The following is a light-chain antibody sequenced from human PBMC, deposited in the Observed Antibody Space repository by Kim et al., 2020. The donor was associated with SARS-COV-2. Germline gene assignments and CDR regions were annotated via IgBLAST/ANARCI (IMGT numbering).Light chain of an antibody. Sequence: LGQTVRITCQGDSLRSYYASWYQQKPGQAPVLVIYGKNNRPSGIPDRFSGYSSGNTASLTITGAQAEDEADYYCNSRDSSGNHVVFGGGTQLTVL. J-gene: IGLJ2*01. V-gene: IGLV3-19*01. CDR1: SLRSYY. CDR2: GKN. CDR3: NSRDSSGNHVV.